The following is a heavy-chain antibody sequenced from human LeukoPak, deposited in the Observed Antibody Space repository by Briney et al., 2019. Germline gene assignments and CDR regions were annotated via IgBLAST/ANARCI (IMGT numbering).Heavy chain of an antibody. CDR3: ARDEVVVGAASTVGGMDYYYYGMDV. CDR2: ISAYNGNT. V-gene: IGHV1-18*01. D-gene: IGHD2-15*01. J-gene: IGHJ6*02. CDR1: GYTFTSYG. Sequence: GASVKVSCKASGYTFTSYGISWGRQAPGQGLEWMGWISAYNGNTNYAKKLQSRVTMTTATSTSTAYMELRSLRSDDTAVYYCARDEVVVGAASTVGGMDYYYYGMDVWGQGTTVTVYS.